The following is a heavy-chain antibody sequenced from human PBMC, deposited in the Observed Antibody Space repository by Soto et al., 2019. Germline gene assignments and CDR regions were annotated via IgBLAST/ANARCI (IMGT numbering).Heavy chain of an antibody. V-gene: IGHV4-59*01. CDR3: ARSWSGYYKHFAY. D-gene: IGHD3-3*01. J-gene: IGHJ4*02. CDR1: GGSISSYY. CDR2: IYYSGST. Sequence: SETLSLTCTVSGGSISSYYWSWIRQPPGKGLEWIGYIYYSGSTNYNPSLKSRVTISVDTSKNQFSLKLSSVTAADTAVYYCARSWSGYYKHFAYWGQGTLVTVSS.